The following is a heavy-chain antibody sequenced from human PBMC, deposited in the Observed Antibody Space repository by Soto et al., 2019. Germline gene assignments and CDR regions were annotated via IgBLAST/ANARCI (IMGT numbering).Heavy chain of an antibody. J-gene: IGHJ3*02. CDR2: IYYSGST. CDR1: GGSISSGGYY. CDR3: ARDGVTTVTTHAFDI. V-gene: IGHV4-31*03. D-gene: IGHD4-17*01. Sequence: SETLSLTCTVSGGSISSGGYYWSWIRQHPGKGLEWIGYIYYSGSTYYSPSLKSRVTISVDTSKNQFSLKLSSVTAADTAAYYCARDGVTTVTTHAFDIWGQGTMVTVSS.